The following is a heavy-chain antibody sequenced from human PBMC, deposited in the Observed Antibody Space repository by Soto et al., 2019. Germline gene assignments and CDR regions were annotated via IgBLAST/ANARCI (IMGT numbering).Heavy chain of an antibody. CDR3: ARVQGYCSGGSCYDAFDI. CDR1: GYTFTSYA. D-gene: IGHD2-15*01. V-gene: IGHV1-3*01. CDR2: INAGNGNT. J-gene: IGHJ3*02. Sequence: ASXKVSCKASGYTFTSYAMHCVRQAPGQRLEWMGWINAGNGNTKYSQKFQGRVTITRDTSASTAYMELRSLICDDTDVYYCARVQGYCSGGSCYDAFDIWGQGTMVTVSS.